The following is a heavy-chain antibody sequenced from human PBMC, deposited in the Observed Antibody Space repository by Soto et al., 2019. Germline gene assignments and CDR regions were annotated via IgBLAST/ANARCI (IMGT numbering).Heavy chain of an antibody. CDR1: GGTFSSYA. D-gene: IGHD3-3*01. CDR3: ARGGSSARFLEWSLHGMDV. V-gene: IGHV1-69*13. Sequence: SVKVSCKASGGTFSSYAISWVRQAPGQGLEWMGGIIPIFGTANYAQKFQGRVTITADESTSTAYMELSSLRSEDTAVYYCARGGSSARFLEWSLHGMDVWGQGTTVTVSS. J-gene: IGHJ6*02. CDR2: IIPIFGTA.